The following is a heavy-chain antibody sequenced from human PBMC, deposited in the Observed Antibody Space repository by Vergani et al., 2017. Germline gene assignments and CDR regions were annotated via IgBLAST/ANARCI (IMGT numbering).Heavy chain of an antibody. CDR1: GFTFSSYS. D-gene: IGHD2-15*01. J-gene: IGHJ4*02. Sequence: EVQLVESGGGLVKPGGSLRLSCAASGFTFSSYSMNWVRQAPGKGLEWVSSISSGSSYIYYADSVKGRFTISRDNAKNSLYLQMNSLRAEDTAVYYCARRGYCSGGSCSTFDYWGQGTLVTVSS. CDR2: ISSGSSYI. CDR3: ARRGYCSGGSCSTFDY. V-gene: IGHV3-21*01.